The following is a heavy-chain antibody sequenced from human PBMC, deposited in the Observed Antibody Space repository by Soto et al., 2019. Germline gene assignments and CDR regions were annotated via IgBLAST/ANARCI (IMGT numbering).Heavy chain of an antibody. CDR2: ISAYNGNT. V-gene: IGHV1-18*01. CDR1: GYTFTSYG. J-gene: IGHJ4*02. D-gene: IGHD4-17*01. CDR3: AIPPNRLPLGFDY. Sequence: GASVKVSCKASGYTFTSYGISWVRQAPGQGLEWMGWISAYNGNTNYAQKLQGRVTMTTDTSTSTVYMELSSLRSEDTAVYYCAIPPNRLPLGFDYWGQGTLVTVSS.